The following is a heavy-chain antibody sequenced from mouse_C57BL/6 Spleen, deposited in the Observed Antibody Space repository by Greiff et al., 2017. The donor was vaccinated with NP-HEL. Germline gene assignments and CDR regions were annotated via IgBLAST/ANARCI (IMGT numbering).Heavy chain of an antibody. CDR3: AREFFYAMDY. J-gene: IGHJ4*01. V-gene: IGHV5-17*01. CDR2: ISSGSSTI. Sequence: EVKLVESGGGLVKPGGSLKLSCAASGFTFSDYGMHWVRQAPEKGLEWVAYISSGSSTIYYAATVKGRFTISRDNAKNTLFLQMTSLRSEDTAMYYCAREFFYAMDYWGQGTSVTVSS. CDR1: GFTFSDYG.